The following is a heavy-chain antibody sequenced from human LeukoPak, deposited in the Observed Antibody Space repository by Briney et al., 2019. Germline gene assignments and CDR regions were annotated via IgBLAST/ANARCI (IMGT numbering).Heavy chain of an antibody. J-gene: IGHJ4*02. V-gene: IGHV5-51*01. Sequence: GEYLKISCRGSGYSFTTYWIGWVRQMPGKGLEWMGIIYPGDSDARYTPSFQGQVTMSVDKSMKTAYLQWRSLKASDTAMYYCARRQGCSSTSCPPDYWGQGTLVTVSP. D-gene: IGHD2-2*01. CDR3: ARRQGCSSTSCPPDY. CDR2: IYPGDSDA. CDR1: GYSFTTYW.